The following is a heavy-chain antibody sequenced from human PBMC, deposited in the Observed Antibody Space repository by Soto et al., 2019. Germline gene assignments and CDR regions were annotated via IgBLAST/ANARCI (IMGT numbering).Heavy chain of an antibody. CDR2: IWYDGSNK. V-gene: IGHV3-33*01. CDR1: GFTFSSYG. CDR3: ARDGLGDTSSFAY. Sequence: QVQLVESGGGVVQPGRSLRLSCAASGFTFSSYGMHWVRQAPGKGLEWVAVIWYDGSNKYYADSVKGRFTISRDNSKNTLYLQMQSLRAEDTAVYYCARDGLGDTSSFAYWGQGTLVTVSS. D-gene: IGHD4-17*01. J-gene: IGHJ4*02.